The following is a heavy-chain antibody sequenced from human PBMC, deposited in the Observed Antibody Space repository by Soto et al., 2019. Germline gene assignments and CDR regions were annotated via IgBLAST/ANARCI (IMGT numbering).Heavy chain of an antibody. CDR3: AREGDDYGDSLDY. Sequence: EVQLVESGGGLVQPGGSLRLSCAASGFTFSSYAMHWVRQAPGKGLEYVSAISSNGGSTYYANSVKGRFTISRDNSKNTLYLQMGSLRAEDMALYYCAREGDDYGDSLDYWGQGTLVTVSA. CDR1: GFTFSSYA. D-gene: IGHD4-17*01. CDR2: ISSNGGST. J-gene: IGHJ4*02. V-gene: IGHV3-64*01.